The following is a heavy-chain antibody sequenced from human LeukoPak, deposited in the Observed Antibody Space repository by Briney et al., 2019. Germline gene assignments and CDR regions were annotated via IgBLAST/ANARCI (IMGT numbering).Heavy chain of an antibody. CDR2: IIPIFGTA. Sequence: SVKVSCKASGGTFSSYAISWVRQAPGQGLEWMGGIIPIFGTANYAQKFQGRVTITADESTSTAYMELSSLRSEDTAVYYCATAGYSGYVFGLPVYWGQGTLVTVTS. D-gene: IGHD5-12*01. J-gene: IGHJ4*02. CDR1: GGTFSSYA. CDR3: ATAGYSGYVFGLPVY. V-gene: IGHV1-69*13.